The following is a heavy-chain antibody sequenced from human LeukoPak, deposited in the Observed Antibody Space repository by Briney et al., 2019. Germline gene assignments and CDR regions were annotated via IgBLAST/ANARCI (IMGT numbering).Heavy chain of an antibody. D-gene: IGHD2-15*01. CDR1: GFTFSSYS. CDR3: AKDRGGTAEG. CDR2: ISSSSSYI. V-gene: IGHV3-21*01. J-gene: IGHJ4*02. Sequence: GGSLRLSCAASGFTFSSYSMNWVRQAPGKGLEWVSSISSSSSYIYYADSVKGRFNISRDNAKNSLYLQMNSLRAEDTAVYYCAKDRGGTAEGWGQGTLVTVSS.